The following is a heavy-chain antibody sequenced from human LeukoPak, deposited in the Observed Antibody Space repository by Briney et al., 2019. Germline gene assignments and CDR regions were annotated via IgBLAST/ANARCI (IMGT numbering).Heavy chain of an antibody. Sequence: ASVKVSRKASGYTFTGYYMHWVRQAPGQGLEWMGWINPNSGGTNYAQKFQGRVTMTRDTSISTAYMELSRLRSDDTAVYYCARSPYCSGGSCYLVDYWGQGTLVTVSS. J-gene: IGHJ4*02. CDR3: ARSPYCSGGSCYLVDY. D-gene: IGHD2-15*01. V-gene: IGHV1-2*02. CDR2: INPNSGGT. CDR1: GYTFTGYY.